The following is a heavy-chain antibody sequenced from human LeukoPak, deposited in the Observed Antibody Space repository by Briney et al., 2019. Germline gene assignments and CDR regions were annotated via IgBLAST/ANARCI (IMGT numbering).Heavy chain of an antibody. J-gene: IGHJ3*02. CDR2: TSWNSGSI. Sequence: GGSLRLSCAASGFTFDDYAMHWVRQAPGKGLEWVSGTSWNSGSIGYADSVKGRFTISRDNAKNSLYLQMNSLRAEDTALYYCAKGPPWELSDAFDIWGQGTMVTVSS. V-gene: IGHV3-9*01. D-gene: IGHD1-26*01. CDR1: GFTFDDYA. CDR3: AKGPPWELSDAFDI.